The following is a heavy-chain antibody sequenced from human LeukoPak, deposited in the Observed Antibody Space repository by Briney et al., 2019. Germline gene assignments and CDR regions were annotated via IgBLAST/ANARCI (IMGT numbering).Heavy chain of an antibody. CDR3: ASSGSYRFDY. D-gene: IGHD1-26*01. Sequence: GGSLRLSCAASGFTFSSYSMNWVRQAPGKGLEWVSYISSSGSSVYYAGSVKGRFSISRDNAKNSLYLQMNSLRDEDTAVYYCASSGSYRFDYWGQGTLVTVSS. CDR1: GFTFSSYS. J-gene: IGHJ4*02. CDR2: ISSSGSSV. V-gene: IGHV3-48*02.